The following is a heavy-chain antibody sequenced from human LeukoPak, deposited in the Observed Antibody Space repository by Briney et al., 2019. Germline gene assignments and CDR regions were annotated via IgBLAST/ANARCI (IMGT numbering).Heavy chain of an antibody. CDR2: ISYDGSNK. CDR1: GFTFSSYG. V-gene: IGHV3-30*18. D-gene: IGHD2-2*01. CDR3: AKDRRRYCSSTSCYGDFDY. Sequence: GGSLRLSCAASGFTFSSYGMHWVRQAPGKGLEWVAVISYDGSNKYYADSVKGRFTISRDNSKNTLYLQMNSQRAEDTAVYYCAKDRRRYCSSTSCYGDFDYWGQGTLVTVSS. J-gene: IGHJ4*02.